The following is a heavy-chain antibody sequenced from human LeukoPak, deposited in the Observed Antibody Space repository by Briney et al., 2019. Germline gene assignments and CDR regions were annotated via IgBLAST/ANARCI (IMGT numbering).Heavy chain of an antibody. CDR2: ISSSSSTI. J-gene: IGHJ4*02. Sequence: GGSLRLSCAASGFTFSSYSMNWVRQAPGKGLEWVSYISSSSSTIYYADSVKGRFTISRDNSKNTLYLQMSSLRAEDTAVYYCANHIAAAGPFDYWGQGTLVTVSS. D-gene: IGHD6-13*01. CDR1: GFTFSSYS. CDR3: ANHIAAAGPFDY. V-gene: IGHV3-48*01.